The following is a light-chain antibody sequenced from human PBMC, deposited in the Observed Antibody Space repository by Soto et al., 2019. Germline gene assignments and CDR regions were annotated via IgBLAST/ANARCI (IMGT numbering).Light chain of an antibody. CDR2: AAS. J-gene: IGKJ5*01. CDR1: QSVSSN. V-gene: IGKV3-15*01. CDR3: MQRIESPT. Sequence: EIVMTQSPATLSVSPGERATLSCRASQSVSSNLAWYQQKPGQAPRLLIYAASARATGIPARFSGSGSGTDFTLKISRVEAEDVGVYYCMQRIESPTFGQGTRLEIK.